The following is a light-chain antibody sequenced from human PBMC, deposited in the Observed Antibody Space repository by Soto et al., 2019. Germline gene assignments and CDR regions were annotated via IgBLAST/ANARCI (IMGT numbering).Light chain of an antibody. CDR3: HQYSKWPT. V-gene: IGKV3-15*01. Sequence: DIVMTQSPATLSGSLGDRATLSCRARESVCGNLAWYQQNPGQAHRLLSYDTAPRATAIPARFSGSGSGTEFTLTISSLQSEDFEVYYCHQYSKWPTFGQGTLLEIK. J-gene: IGKJ5*01. CDR1: ESVCGN. CDR2: DTA.